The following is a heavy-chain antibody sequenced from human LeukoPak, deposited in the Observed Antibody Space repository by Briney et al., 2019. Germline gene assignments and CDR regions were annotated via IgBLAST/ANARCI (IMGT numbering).Heavy chain of an antibody. V-gene: IGHV3-53*04. CDR2: IYYGGRT. CDR1: GFTLSNND. D-gene: IGHD3-16*01. CDR3: ATGGAYFDY. J-gene: IGHJ4*02. Sequence: GGSLRLSCAASGFTLSNNDMSWVRQAPGKGLEWVSVIYYGGRTYYADSVKGRFTISRHSSKNTLYLQMNSLRAEDTAVYYCATGGAYFDYWGQGTLVTVPS.